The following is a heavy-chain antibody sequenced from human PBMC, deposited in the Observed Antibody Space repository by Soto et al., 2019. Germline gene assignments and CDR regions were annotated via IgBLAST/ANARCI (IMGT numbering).Heavy chain of an antibody. J-gene: IGHJ4*02. D-gene: IGHD3-10*01. V-gene: IGHV3-21*01. CDR2: ISSSSSYI. CDR3: ARDPDYYGSGSLDY. CDR1: GCTFSSYI. Sequence: GGSLRLSCAASGCTFSSYIMNWVRQAPGKGLEWVSSISSSSSYIYYADSVKGRFTISRDNAKNSLYLQMNSLRAEDTAVYYCARDPDYYGSGSLDYWGQGTLVTVSS.